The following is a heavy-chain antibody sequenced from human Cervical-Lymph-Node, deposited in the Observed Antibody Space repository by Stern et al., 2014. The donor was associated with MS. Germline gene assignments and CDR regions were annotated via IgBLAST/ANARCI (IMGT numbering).Heavy chain of an antibody. D-gene: IGHD6-13*01. CDR3: ARSLSGTLDH. Sequence: QVQLQESGPGLLKPSGTLSLTCAVSGGSISRGYWWNWVRQPPGKGLEWIGEIYQSGSTNYNPSLKSRLTISVDKSKNQFSLNLTSLTAADTAVYYCARSLSGTLDHWGQGTLVAVSS. V-gene: IGHV4-4*02. CDR2: IYQSGST. CDR1: GGSISRGYW. J-gene: IGHJ4*02.